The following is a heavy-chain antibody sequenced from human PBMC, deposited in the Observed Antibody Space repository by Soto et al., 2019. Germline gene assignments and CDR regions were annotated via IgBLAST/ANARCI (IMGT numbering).Heavy chain of an antibody. D-gene: IGHD5-12*01. CDR3: ARGPGVATILYYYYMDV. V-gene: IGHV1-8*01. Sequence: ASVKVSCKASGYTFTSYDINWVRQATEQGLEWMGWMNPNSGNTGYAQKFQGRVTMTRNTSISTAYMELSSLRSEDTAVYYCARGPGVATILYYYYMDVWGKGTTVTVSS. CDR1: GYTFTSYD. J-gene: IGHJ6*03. CDR2: MNPNSGNT.